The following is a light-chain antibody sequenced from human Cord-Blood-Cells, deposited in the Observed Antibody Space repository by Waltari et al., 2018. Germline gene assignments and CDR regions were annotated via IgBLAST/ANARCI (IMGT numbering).Light chain of an antibody. Sequence: AIRMTQSPSSFSASTGDRVTITCRASQGISSYLALYQQKPGKAPKLLIYAASTLQSGGPSRFSGSGSGTDFTLTISCLQSEDCATYYCQQYYSYPLTFGGGTKVESK. CDR3: QQYYSYPLT. CDR2: AAS. J-gene: IGKJ4*01. V-gene: IGKV1-8*01. CDR1: QGISSY.